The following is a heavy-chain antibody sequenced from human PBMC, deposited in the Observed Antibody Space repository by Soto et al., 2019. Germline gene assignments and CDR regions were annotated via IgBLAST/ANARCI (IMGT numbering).Heavy chain of an antibody. D-gene: IGHD3-22*01. Sequence: QVQLVQSGAEVKKPGASVKVSCKASGYTFTSYGISWVRQAPGQGLEWMGWMNAYSGNTDYAQKLQGRVTMTTDTSTSTAYMELRSLRSDDTAVYYCARGAPPTMIVVEGAFDIWGQGTMVTVSS. J-gene: IGHJ3*02. CDR3: ARGAPPTMIVVEGAFDI. V-gene: IGHV1-18*01. CDR1: GYTFTSYG. CDR2: MNAYSGNT.